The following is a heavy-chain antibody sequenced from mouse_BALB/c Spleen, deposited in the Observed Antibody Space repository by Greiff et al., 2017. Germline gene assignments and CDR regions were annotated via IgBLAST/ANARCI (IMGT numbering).Heavy chain of an antibody. D-gene: IGHD2-1*01. J-gene: IGHJ3*01. CDR2: ISSGSSTI. Sequence: EVKVVESGGGLVQPGGSRKLSCAASGFTFSSFGMHWVRQAPEKGLEWVAYISSGSSTIYYADTVKGRFTISRDNPKNTLFLQMTSLRSEDTAMYYCARFYGNYAWFAYWGQGTLVTVSA. CDR1: GFTFSSFG. CDR3: ARFYGNYAWFAY. V-gene: IGHV5-17*02.